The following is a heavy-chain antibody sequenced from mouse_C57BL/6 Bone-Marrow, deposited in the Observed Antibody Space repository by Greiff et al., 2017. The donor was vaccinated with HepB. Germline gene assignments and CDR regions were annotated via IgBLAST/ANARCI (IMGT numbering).Heavy chain of an antibody. J-gene: IGHJ2*01. CDR1: GYSFTGYY. CDR2: INPSTGGT. V-gene: IGHV1-42*01. CDR3: ARSLTGTPFDY. Sequence: EVMLVESGPELVKPGASVKISCKASGYSFTGYYMNWVKQSPEKSLEWIGEINPSTGGTTYNQKFKAKATLTVDKSSSTAYMQLKSLTSEDSAVYYCARSLTGTPFDYWGQGTTLTVSS. D-gene: IGHD4-1*01.